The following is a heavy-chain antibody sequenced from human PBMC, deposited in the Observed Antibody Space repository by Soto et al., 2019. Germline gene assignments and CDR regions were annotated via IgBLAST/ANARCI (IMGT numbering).Heavy chain of an antibody. D-gene: IGHD3-10*01. J-gene: IGHJ5*02. CDR1: GFSLTTNGVG. V-gene: IGHV2-5*04. CDR2: LYWNDDK. CDR3: VSGSFPNWFDP. Sequence: QITLKESGPTLVKPTQTLTLTCTFSGFSLTTNGVGVGWIRQPPGKALEWLDLLYWNDDKRYSPSLKSRLTITKDTPKHQVVLTMSNMDPVDTGTYYCVSGSFPNWFDPWGQGILVIVSS.